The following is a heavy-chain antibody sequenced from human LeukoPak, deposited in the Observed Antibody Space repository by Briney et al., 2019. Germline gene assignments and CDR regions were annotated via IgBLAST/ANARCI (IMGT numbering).Heavy chain of an antibody. CDR1: GYTFIGYY. Sequence: ASVKVSCKASGYTFIGYYIQWVRQAPGQGLEWMGWINPHTGGTKYAQKFQGRVTMTRDTSISTAYMELSRLTSDDTAVYYCARDPGYYYAMDLWGQGTTVTVSS. J-gene: IGHJ6*02. D-gene: IGHD2-15*01. CDR3: ARDPGYYYAMDL. V-gene: IGHV1-2*02. CDR2: INPHTGGT.